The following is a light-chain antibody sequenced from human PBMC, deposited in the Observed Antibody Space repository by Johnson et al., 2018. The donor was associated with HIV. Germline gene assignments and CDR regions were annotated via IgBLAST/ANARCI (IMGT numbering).Light chain of an antibody. CDR1: SSNIGNSY. CDR2: DND. V-gene: IGLV1-51*01. CDR3: GTWDTSLSAYV. Sequence: QSMLTQPPSVSAAPGQKVTISCSGSSSNIGNSYVSWYQQLPGTAPKLLIYDNDQRPSGIPDRFSASKSGTSATLDITGLQTGDGADYYCGTWDTSLSAYVFGTGTKVTVL. J-gene: IGLJ1*01.